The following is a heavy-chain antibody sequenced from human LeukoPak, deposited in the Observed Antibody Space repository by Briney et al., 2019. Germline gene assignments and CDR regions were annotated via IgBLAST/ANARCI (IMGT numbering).Heavy chain of an antibody. J-gene: IGHJ5*02. CDR3: ARPPQIGAWDWGWFDP. D-gene: IGHD3-16*01. CDR2: IIPIFGTA. V-gene: IGHV1-69*13. Sequence: SVKVSCKASGGTFSSYAISWVRQAPGQGLEWMGGIIPIFGTANYAQKFQGRVTITADGSTSTAYMELSILRSEYTSVYYCARPPQIGAWDWGWFDPWGQGTLVTGSS. CDR1: GGTFSSYA.